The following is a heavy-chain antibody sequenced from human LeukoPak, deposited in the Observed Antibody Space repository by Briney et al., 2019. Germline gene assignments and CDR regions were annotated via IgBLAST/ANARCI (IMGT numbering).Heavy chain of an antibody. V-gene: IGHV3-21*01. CDR3: ARDQGYSGYDSFDY. CDR2: ISSSSSYI. D-gene: IGHD5-12*01. Sequence: GGSLRLSCAASGFTFSSCSMNWVRQAPGKGLEWVSSISSSSSYIYYADSVKGRFTISRDNAKNSLYLQMNSLRAEDTAVYYCARDQGYSGYDSFDYWGQGTLVTVSS. CDR1: GFTFSSCS. J-gene: IGHJ4*02.